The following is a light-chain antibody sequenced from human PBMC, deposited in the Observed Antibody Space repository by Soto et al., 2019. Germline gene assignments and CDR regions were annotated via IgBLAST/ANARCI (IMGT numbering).Light chain of an antibody. CDR2: DVS. Sequence: QSALTQPASVSGSPGQSITISCTGTSSDVGGYNYVSWYQQHPGKAPKLMIYDVSNRPSGVSNRFSGSKSGNTASLTISGLQAEDEADYHCSSYTSRSLGVFGTGTKLTVL. J-gene: IGLJ1*01. CDR3: SSYTSRSLGV. V-gene: IGLV2-14*01. CDR1: SSDVGGYNY.